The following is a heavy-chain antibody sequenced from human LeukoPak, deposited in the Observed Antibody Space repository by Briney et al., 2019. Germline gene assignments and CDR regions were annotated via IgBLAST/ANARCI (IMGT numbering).Heavy chain of an antibody. CDR1: GYTFTSYG. CDR2: ISAYNGNT. CDR3: ARDLPTTVTDFDY. D-gene: IGHD4-17*01. J-gene: IGHJ4*02. V-gene: IGHV1-18*01. Sequence: RASVKVSCKASGYTFTSYGISWVRQAPGQGLEWMGWISAYNGNTNYAQKLQGRVTMTTDTSTSTAYMELSRLRSDDTAVYYCARDLPTTVTDFDYWGQGTLVTVSS.